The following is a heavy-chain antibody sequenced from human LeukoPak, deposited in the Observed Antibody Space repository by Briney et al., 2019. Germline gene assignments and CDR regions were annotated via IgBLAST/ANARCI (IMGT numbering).Heavy chain of an antibody. Sequence: PRGSLRLSCVVSGFRIRSNSMSWVRQAPGKGLEWVSYISSSGSTIYYADSVKGRFTISRDNAKNSLYLQMNSLRAEDTAVYYCARGLGWSGYYLSWGQGTLVTVSS. CDR1: GFRIRSNS. D-gene: IGHD3-3*01. J-gene: IGHJ5*02. V-gene: IGHV3-11*01. CDR3: ARGLGWSGYYLS. CDR2: ISSSGSTI.